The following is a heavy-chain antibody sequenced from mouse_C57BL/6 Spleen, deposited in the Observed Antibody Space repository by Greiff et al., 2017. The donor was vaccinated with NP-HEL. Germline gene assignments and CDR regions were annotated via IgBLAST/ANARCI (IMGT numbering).Heavy chain of an antibody. D-gene: IGHD1-1*01. J-gene: IGHJ1*03. CDR1: GFSLTSYA. CDR3: ARNMITTVVADWYFDV. Sequence: VQLQQSGPGLVAPSQSLSITCTVSGFSLTSYAISWVRQPPGKGLEWLGVIWTGGGTNYNSALKSRLSISKDNSKSQVFLKMNSLQTDDTARYYCARNMITTVVADWYFDVWGTGTTVTVSS. V-gene: IGHV2-9-1*01. CDR2: IWTGGGT.